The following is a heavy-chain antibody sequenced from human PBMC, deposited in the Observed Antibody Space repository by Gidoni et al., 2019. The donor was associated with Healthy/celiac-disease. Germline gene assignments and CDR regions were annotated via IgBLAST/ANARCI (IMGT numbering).Heavy chain of an antibody. D-gene: IGHD2-2*02. V-gene: IGHV3-30*18. CDR1: GFTFSSYG. J-gene: IGHJ5*02. CDR2: ISYDGINK. CDR3: AKAAVPAAILGWFDP. Sequence: QVQLVESGGGVVQPGRSLRLSCAASGFTFSSYGMPWVRQAPGKGLEWGAVISYDGINKYYADSVKGRFTISRDNSKNTLYLQMNSLRAEDTAVYYCAKAAVPAAILGWFDPWGQGTLVTVSS.